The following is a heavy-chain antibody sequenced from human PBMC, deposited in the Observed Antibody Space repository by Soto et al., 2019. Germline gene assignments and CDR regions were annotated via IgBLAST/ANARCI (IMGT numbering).Heavy chain of an antibody. Sequence: SVKVSCKASGGTFSSYAISWVRQAPGQGFEWMGGIIPIFGTANYAQKFQGRVTITADKSTSTAYMELSSLRSEDTAVYYCAGNNLEITIAAARSFEYWGQGTLVTVSS. CDR1: GGTFSSYA. CDR3: AGNNLEITIAAARSFEY. V-gene: IGHV1-69*06. J-gene: IGHJ4*02. D-gene: IGHD6-13*01. CDR2: IIPIFGTA.